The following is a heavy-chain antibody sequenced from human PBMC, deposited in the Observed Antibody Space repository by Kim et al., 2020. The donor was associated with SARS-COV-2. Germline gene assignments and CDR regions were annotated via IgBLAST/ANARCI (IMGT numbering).Heavy chain of an antibody. J-gene: IGHJ6*03. CDR3: ASGGYYDFWSGYYTGGYYYYMDV. CDR2: IYYSGST. V-gene: IGHV4-59*08. Sequence: SETLSLTCTVSGGSISSYYWSWIRQPPGKGLEWIGYIYYSGSTNYNPSLKSRVTISVDTSKNQFSLKLSSVTAADTAVYYCASGGYYDFWSGYYTGGYYYYMDVWGKGTTVTVSS. CDR1: GGSISSYY. D-gene: IGHD3-3*01.